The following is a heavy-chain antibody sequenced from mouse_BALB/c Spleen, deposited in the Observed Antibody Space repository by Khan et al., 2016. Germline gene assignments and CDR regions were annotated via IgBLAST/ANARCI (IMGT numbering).Heavy chain of an antibody. Sequence: QIQLVQSGPELKKPGETVKISCKASGYTFTNYGMNWVKQAPGKGLKWMGWIHTYTGEPTYADDFKGRFAFSLETSASTAYLQINNLKNEDTATYCFARKNYGNYGYFDVWGAGTTVTVSS. CDR3: ARKNYGNYGYFDV. V-gene: IGHV9-3-1*01. D-gene: IGHD2-1*01. CDR1: GYTFTNYG. J-gene: IGHJ1*01. CDR2: IHTYTGEP.